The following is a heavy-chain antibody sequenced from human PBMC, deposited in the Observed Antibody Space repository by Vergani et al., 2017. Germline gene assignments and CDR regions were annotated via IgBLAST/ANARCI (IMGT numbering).Heavy chain of an antibody. CDR3: ARGDCSSTSCYVPSGY. CDR1: GGTFSSYT. CDR2: IIPILGIA. D-gene: IGHD2-2*01. V-gene: IGHV1-69*02. J-gene: IGHJ4*02. Sequence: QVQLVQSGAEVKKPGSSVKVSCKASGGTFSSYTISWVRQAPGQGLEWMGRIIPILGIANYAQKFQGRVTMTRDTSASTAYMELSSLRSEDTAVYYCARGDCSSTSCYVPSGYWGQGTLVTVSS.